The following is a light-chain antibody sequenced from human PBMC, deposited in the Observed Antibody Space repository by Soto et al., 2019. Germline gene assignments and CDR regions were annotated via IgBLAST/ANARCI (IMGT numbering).Light chain of an antibody. CDR2: GAS. V-gene: IGKV3-20*01. CDR3: QQYGSSPWT. J-gene: IGKJ1*01. CDR1: QSVSSTY. Sequence: EIVMTRSPATRSVSPGERGTLSCRASQSVSSTYLILYQQKPGQATRLLIHGASSRATGIPDRFSGSASGTDFTLTISRLEPEEFAVYYCQQYGSSPWTFGQGTKVDIK.